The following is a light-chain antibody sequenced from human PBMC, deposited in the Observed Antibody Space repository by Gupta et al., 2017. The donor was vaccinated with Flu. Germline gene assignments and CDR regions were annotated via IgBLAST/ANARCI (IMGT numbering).Light chain of an antibody. J-gene: IGKJ1*01. CDR3: KQYNAYRT. V-gene: IGKV1-5*03. Sequence: SPATLSASVGDRVTITCRASQSISSSLAWYQQKPGKAPKLLIYTASTLESGVPPRFSGSGSGTEFTLTISSLQPDDFATYYCKQYNAYRTFGQGTRVQIK. CDR1: QSISSS. CDR2: TAS.